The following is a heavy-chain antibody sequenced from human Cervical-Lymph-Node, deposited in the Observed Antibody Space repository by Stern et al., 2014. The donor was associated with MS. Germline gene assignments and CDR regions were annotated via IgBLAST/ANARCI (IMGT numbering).Heavy chain of an antibody. V-gene: IGHV4-59*01. D-gene: IGHD6-19*01. CDR2: VYYTGST. CDR3: ARGGIALALNXXDL. CDR1: GDSISNYY. Sequence: QVQLQESGPGLVKPSETLSLMCTVSGDSISNYYWNWIRQTPGRGLQWIGYVYYTGSTSYNPSLKSRVTISLGTSKNQFSLKLNSVTAADTAVYYCARGGIALALNXXDLWGQGTPVTVSS. J-gene: IGHJ5*02.